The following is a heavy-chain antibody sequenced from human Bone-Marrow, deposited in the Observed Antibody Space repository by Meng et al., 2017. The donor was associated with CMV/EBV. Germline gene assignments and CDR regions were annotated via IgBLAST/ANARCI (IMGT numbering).Heavy chain of an antibody. V-gene: IGHV3-30-3*01. CDR2: ISYDGSNK. Sequence: SCKASGYTFTSYGISWVRQAPGKGLEWVAVISYDGSNKYYADSVKGRFTISRDNSKNTLDLQMNSLRAEDTAVYYCAAHHVTGDSSGYQGYWGQGTLVTVSS. J-gene: IGHJ4*02. CDR3: AAHHVTGDSSGYQGY. CDR1: GYTFTSYG. D-gene: IGHD3-22*01.